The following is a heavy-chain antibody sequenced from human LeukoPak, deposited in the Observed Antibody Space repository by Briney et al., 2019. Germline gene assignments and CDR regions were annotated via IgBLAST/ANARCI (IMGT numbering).Heavy chain of an antibody. CDR2: VRNDGFDT. V-gene: IGHV3-30*02. D-gene: IGHD6-13*01. Sequence: GSLRLSCVTSGLTFTNHGFHWLRQAADKGLEWVAFVRNDGFDTYHSNSVKGRFSISRDDSKNTVYLQMSSLRSEDTAVYYCAMGVGGSSWYYWGQGTLVTVSS. J-gene: IGHJ4*02. CDR3: AMGVGGSSWYY. CDR1: GLTFTNHG.